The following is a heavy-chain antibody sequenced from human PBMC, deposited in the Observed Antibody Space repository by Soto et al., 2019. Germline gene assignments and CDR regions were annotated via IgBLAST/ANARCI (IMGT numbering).Heavy chain of an antibody. Sequence: QVQLVESGGGVVQPGRSLRLSCAASGFTFSSYGMHWVRQAPGKGLEWVAVIWYDGSNKYYADSVKGRLTISRDNSKNTLYLQMNSLRAEDTAVYYCAIDGYCSGGSCYSVPVFDYWGQGTLVTVSS. V-gene: IGHV3-33*01. CDR3: AIDGYCSGGSCYSVPVFDY. CDR2: IWYDGSNK. J-gene: IGHJ4*02. CDR1: GFTFSSYG. D-gene: IGHD2-15*01.